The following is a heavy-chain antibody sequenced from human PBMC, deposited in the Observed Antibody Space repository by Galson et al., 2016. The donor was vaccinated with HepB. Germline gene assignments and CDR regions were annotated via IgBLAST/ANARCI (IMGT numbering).Heavy chain of an antibody. Sequence: SLRLSCAASGFTFSIYWMHWVRQAPGKGLVWVSRTNSDGSSTNYADSVKGRFTISRDNAKNTLHLQMNSLRAEDTAVYYCGGGYYYDATGSPDYWGQGTLVTVSS. CDR3: GGGYYYDATGSPDY. CDR2: TNSDGSST. J-gene: IGHJ4*02. CDR1: GFTFSIYW. V-gene: IGHV3-74*01. D-gene: IGHD3-22*01.